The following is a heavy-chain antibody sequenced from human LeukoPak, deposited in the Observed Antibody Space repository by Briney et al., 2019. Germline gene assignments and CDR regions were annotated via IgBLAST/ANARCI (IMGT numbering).Heavy chain of an antibody. CDR3: ARGGAYYYDSSGYLDY. D-gene: IGHD3-22*01. CDR2: ISSSSSTI. Sequence: GGSLRLSCAASGFTFSSYSMNWVRQAPGKGLEWVSYISSSSSTIYYADSVKGRFTISRDNAKNSLYLQMNSLRAEATAVYYCARGGAYYYDSSGYLDYWGQGTLVTVSS. V-gene: IGHV3-48*04. J-gene: IGHJ4*02. CDR1: GFTFSSYS.